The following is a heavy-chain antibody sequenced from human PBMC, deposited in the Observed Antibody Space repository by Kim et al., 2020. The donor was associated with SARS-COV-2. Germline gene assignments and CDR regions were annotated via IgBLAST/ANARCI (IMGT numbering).Heavy chain of an antibody. Sequence: NTNYAQKLQGRVTMTTDTSTSTAYMDPRSLRSDDTAVYYCARALVWRFDPWGQGTLVTVSS. CDR3: ARALVWRFDP. D-gene: IGHD1-1*01. J-gene: IGHJ5*02. CDR2: NT. V-gene: IGHV1-18*01.